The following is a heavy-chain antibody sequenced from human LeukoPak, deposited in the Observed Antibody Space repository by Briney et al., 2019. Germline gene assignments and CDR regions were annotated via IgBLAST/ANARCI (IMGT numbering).Heavy chain of an antibody. CDR2: IKPDGSEK. V-gene: IGHV3-7*01. J-gene: IGHJ4*02. Sequence: GGSLRLSCVASGFTFSSHHMNWVRQTPGKGLESVATIKPDGSEKYYVDSVEGRFTISRDNARSSLYLQMNSLRAEDTGVYFCARMSSYCDYWGQGTLVTVSS. CDR3: ARMSSYCDY. CDR1: GFTFSSHH. D-gene: IGHD2-2*01.